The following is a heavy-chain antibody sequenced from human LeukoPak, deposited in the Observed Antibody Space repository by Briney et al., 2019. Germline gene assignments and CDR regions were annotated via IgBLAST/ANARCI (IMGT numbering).Heavy chain of an antibody. CDR1: GFTFSSYS. Sequence: GGSLRLSCAASGFTFSSYSMNWVRQAPGKGLEWVSSISDSSGYIYYADSMKGRFTISRDNAKNSLYLQMNSLRAEDMAVYYCARHLSGVTGYTYGRGIDYWGQGTLVTVSS. J-gene: IGHJ4*02. CDR3: ARHLSGVTGYTYGRGIDY. CDR2: ISDSSGYI. D-gene: IGHD5-18*01. V-gene: IGHV3-21*01.